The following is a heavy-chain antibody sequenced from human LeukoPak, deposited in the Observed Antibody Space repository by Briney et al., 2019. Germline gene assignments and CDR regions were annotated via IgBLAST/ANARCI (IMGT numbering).Heavy chain of an antibody. J-gene: IGHJ3*02. Sequence: SVTVSCKASGGTFSSYAISWARQAPGQGLEWMGGIIPIFGTANYAQKFQGRVTITADESTSTAYMELSSLRSEDTAVYYCARETQLWDAFDIWGQGTMVTVSS. CDR2: IIPIFGTA. CDR3: ARETQLWDAFDI. V-gene: IGHV1-69*13. D-gene: IGHD5-18*01. CDR1: GGTFSSYA.